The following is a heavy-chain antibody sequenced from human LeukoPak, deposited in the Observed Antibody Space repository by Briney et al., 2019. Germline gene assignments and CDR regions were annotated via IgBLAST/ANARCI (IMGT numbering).Heavy chain of an antibody. D-gene: IGHD3-10*01. V-gene: IGHV3-23*01. CDR3: ARDFRELLYAFDI. Sequence: GGSLRLSCAASGFTFTDYAMSWVRQVPGKGLEWVSAISGSGGSTYYADSVKGRFTISRDNSKNTLYLQMNSLRAEDTAVYYCARDFRELLYAFDIWGQGTMVTVSS. J-gene: IGHJ3*02. CDR2: ISGSGGST. CDR1: GFTFTDYA.